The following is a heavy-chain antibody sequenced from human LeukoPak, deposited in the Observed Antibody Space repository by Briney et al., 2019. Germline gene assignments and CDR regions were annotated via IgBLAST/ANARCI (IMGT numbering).Heavy chain of an antibody. CDR2: ISSSSSNK. CDR1: GFTLNNYA. J-gene: IGHJ4*02. D-gene: IGHD3-10*01. CDR3: ARGPMVRGPDY. Sequence: GGSLRLSCAASGFTLNNYAMSWVRQAPGKGLEWVSSISSSSSNKYYVDSVKGRFTISRDNSKNSLYLQMNSLRAEDTAVYYCARGPMVRGPDYWGQGTLVTVSS. V-gene: IGHV3-21*01.